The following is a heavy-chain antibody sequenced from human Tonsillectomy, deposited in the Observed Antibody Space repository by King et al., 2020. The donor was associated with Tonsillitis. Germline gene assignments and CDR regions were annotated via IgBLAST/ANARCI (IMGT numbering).Heavy chain of an antibody. D-gene: IGHD1-26*01. CDR1: GFTFSSYG. V-gene: IGHV3-33*05. Sequence: QVQLVESGGGVVQPGRSLRLSCAASGFTFSSYGMHWVRQAPGKGLEWVAVISYDGSNKYYADSVKGRFTISRDNSKNTLYLQMNSLRAEDTAVYYCTRPAAVGATTESYYFDYWGQGTLVTVSS. J-gene: IGHJ4*02. CDR2: ISYDGSNK. CDR3: TRPAAVGATTESYYFDY.